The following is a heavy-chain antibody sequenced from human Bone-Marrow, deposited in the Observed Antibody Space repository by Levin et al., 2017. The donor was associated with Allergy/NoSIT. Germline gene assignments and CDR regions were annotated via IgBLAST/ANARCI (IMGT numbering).Heavy chain of an antibody. V-gene: IGHV3-23*01. CDR2: ISGSGGST. D-gene: IGHD2-2*01. Sequence: GGSLRLSCAASGFTFSSYAMSWVRQAPGKGLEWVSAISGSGGSTYYADSVKGRFTISRDNSKNTLYLQMNSLRAEDTAVYYCAKGVVVVPAAPTGCMDGWGKGTTVTVSS. J-gene: IGHJ6*03. CDR1: GFTFSSYA. CDR3: AKGVVVVPAAPTGCMDG.